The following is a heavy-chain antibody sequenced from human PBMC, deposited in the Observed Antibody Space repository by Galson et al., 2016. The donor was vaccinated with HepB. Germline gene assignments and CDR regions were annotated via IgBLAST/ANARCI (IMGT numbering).Heavy chain of an antibody. CDR2: IGWHSSTV. CDR1: GFPFDDYA. CDR3: AKGRRDTIFGVVVRGWGSNFYC. D-gene: IGHD3-3*01. Sequence: SLRLSCAASGFPFDDYAMHWVRQVPGKGLEWVAGIGWHSSTVDYADSVKGRFSISRDNAKKSLYLQMNSLRAEDTALYYCAKGRRDTIFGVVVRGWGSNFYCWGQGGLVLVSS. J-gene: IGHJ4*02. V-gene: IGHV3-9*01.